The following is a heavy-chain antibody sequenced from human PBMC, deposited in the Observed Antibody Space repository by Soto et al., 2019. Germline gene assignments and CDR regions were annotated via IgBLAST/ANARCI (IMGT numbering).Heavy chain of an antibody. J-gene: IGHJ4*02. CDR2: INHGGST. V-gene: IGHV4-34*01. Sequence: QVQLQQWGAGLLKPSETLSLTCAVYGGSFSGYYWTWIRQPPGTGLEWIGEINHGGSTNYNPSLKSRVTISVDTSKNQFSLKLTSVTAADTAVYYCASDKITGLFDYWGQGTLVTVSS. CDR3: ASDKITGLFDY. D-gene: IGHD2-8*02. CDR1: GGSFSGYY.